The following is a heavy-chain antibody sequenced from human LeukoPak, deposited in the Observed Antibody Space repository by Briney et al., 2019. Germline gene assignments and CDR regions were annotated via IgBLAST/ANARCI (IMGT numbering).Heavy chain of an antibody. Sequence: ASVKVSCKASGYTLTSYAMNWVRQAPGQGLEWMGWINTNTGNPTYAQGFTGRFVFSLDTSVSTAYLQISSLKAEDTAVYYCARTYYDFWSGYWPYYYYYYMDVWGKGTTVTVSS. CDR3: ARTYYDFWSGYWPYYYYYYMDV. CDR2: INTNTGNP. J-gene: IGHJ6*03. D-gene: IGHD3-3*01. V-gene: IGHV7-4-1*02. CDR1: GYTLTSYA.